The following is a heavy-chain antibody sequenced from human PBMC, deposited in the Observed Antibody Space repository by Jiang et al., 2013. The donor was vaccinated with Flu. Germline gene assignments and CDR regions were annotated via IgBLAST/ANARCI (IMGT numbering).Heavy chain of an antibody. Sequence: RFTISRDNSKNTLYLQMNSLRAEDTAVYYCAREGSGSYYFDYWGQGTLVTVSS. CDR3: AREGSGSYYFDY. J-gene: IGHJ4*02. D-gene: IGHD3-10*01. V-gene: IGHV3-30*01.